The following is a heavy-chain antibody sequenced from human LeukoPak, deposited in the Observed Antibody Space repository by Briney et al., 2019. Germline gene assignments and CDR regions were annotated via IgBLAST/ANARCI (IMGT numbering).Heavy chain of an antibody. CDR3: ARFTIIYYYGSGSYADY. V-gene: IGHV4-34*01. J-gene: IGHJ4*02. CDR1: GGSFSGYY. Sequence: SETLSLTCAVYGGSFSGYYWSWIRQPPGKGLEWIGEINHSGSTNYNPSLKSRVTISVDTSKNQFSLKLSSVTAADTAVYYCARFTIIYYYGSGSYADYWGQGTLVTVSS. CDR2: INHSGST. D-gene: IGHD3-10*01.